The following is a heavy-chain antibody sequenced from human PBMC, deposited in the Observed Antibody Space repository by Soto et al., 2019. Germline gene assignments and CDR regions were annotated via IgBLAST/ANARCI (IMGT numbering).Heavy chain of an antibody. V-gene: IGHV1-69*13. CDR2: SIPIFGTI. D-gene: IGHD3-22*01. J-gene: IGHJ5*02. CDR1: GGTPSSYA. Sequence: GASVKVSCKVSGGTPSSYAITWVRQATGEGLEWMGGSIPIFGTIDYAQKFQGRVTITADPPTSTAYLELSGLTSDDTAVYYCARDGSDYSTSGHYDPWGQGTLVTVSS. CDR3: ARDGSDYSTSGHYDP.